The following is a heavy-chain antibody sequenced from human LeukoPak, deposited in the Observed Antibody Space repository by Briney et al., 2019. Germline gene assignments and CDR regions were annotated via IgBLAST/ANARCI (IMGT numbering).Heavy chain of an antibody. J-gene: IGHJ4*02. D-gene: IGHD3-9*01. CDR1: GYTFTGYY. V-gene: IGHV1-2*02. CDR2: INPNSGGT. Sequence: ASVKVSCKASGYTFTGYYMHWVRQAPGQGLEWMGWINPNSGGTNYAQKFQGRVTMTRDTSISTAYMELSRLRSDDTAVYYCARGDYDILTGYYFDYWGQGTLVTVPS. CDR3: ARGDYDILTGYYFDY.